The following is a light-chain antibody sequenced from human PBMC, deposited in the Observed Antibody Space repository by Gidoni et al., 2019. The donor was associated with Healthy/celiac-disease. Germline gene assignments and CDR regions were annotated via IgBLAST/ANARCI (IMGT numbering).Light chain of an antibody. CDR3: SSYTSSSTSRV. Sequence: QSALTQPASVSGSPGQSITISCTGTSSDFGGYNYVSWYQQHPGKAPKLMIYDVSNRPSGVSNRFSGSKSGNTASLTISGLQAEDEADYYCSSYTSSSTSRVFGGGTKLTVL. J-gene: IGLJ3*02. V-gene: IGLV2-14*01. CDR2: DVS. CDR1: SSDFGGYNY.